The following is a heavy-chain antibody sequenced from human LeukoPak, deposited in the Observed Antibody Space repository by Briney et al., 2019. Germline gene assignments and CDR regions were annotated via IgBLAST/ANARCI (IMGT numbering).Heavy chain of an antibody. D-gene: IGHD3-10*01. CDR3: AKDGSGSYYSDEYFQH. Sequence: GGSLRLSCAASGFTFSSYGMRWVRQAPGKGLEWVAFIRYDGSNKYYADSVKGRFTISRDNSKNTLYLQMNSLRAEDTAVYYCAKDGSGSYYSDEYFQHWGQGTLVTVSS. J-gene: IGHJ1*01. CDR1: GFTFSSYG. CDR2: IRYDGSNK. V-gene: IGHV3-30*02.